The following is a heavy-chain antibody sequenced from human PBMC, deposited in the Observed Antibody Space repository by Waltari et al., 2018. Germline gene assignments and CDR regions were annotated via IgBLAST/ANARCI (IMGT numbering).Heavy chain of an antibody. CDR1: GITFRNAW. Sequence: EVQLVESGGGLVKPGGSLRLSCAASGITFRNAWMSWVLQAPGKGLGGVGRIKEKTDGGTIDYVAPVKGRFTISRDDSKNTLYLQMNSLKIEDTAVYYCTTAHYSNHYWGQGTLVTVSS. CDR2: IKEKTDGGTI. V-gene: IGHV3-15*01. D-gene: IGHD4-4*01. J-gene: IGHJ4*02. CDR3: TTAHYSNHY.